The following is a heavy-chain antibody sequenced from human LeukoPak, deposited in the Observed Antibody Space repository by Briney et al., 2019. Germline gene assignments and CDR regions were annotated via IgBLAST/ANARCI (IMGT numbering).Heavy chain of an antibody. Sequence: GGSLRLSCVGSGFTFSDAWISWVRQAPGKGLEWVSAISGSGGSTYYADSVKGRFTISRDNSKNTLYLQMNSLRAEDTAVYSCAKDGPMANIVVVPAAEFDYWGQGTLVTVSS. V-gene: IGHV3-23*01. CDR1: GFTFSDAW. J-gene: IGHJ4*02. CDR3: AKDGPMANIVVVPAAEFDY. D-gene: IGHD2-2*01. CDR2: ISGSGGST.